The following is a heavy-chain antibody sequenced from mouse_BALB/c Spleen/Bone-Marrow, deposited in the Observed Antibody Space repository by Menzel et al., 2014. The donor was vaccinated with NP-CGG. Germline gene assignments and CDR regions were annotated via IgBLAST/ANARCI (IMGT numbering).Heavy chain of an antibody. CDR2: IDPANGNT. Sequence: VQLKDSGAELVKPGASVKLSCTASGFNIKDTYMHWVKQRPEQGLGWIGRIDPANGNTKYDPKFQGKATITADTSSSTAYLQLSSLTSEDTAVYYCARGGTTATWYFDVWGAGTTVTVSS. D-gene: IGHD1-2*01. CDR3: ARGGTTATWYFDV. V-gene: IGHV14-3*02. J-gene: IGHJ1*01. CDR1: GFNIKDTY.